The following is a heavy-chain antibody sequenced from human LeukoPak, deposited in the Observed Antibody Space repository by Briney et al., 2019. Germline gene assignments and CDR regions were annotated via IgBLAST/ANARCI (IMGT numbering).Heavy chain of an antibody. CDR1: GGSISSSSYY. J-gene: IGHJ6*03. CDR3: ARARVYCSSTSCYYMDV. V-gene: IGHV4-39*07. D-gene: IGHD2-2*01. Sequence: PSETLSLTCTVSGGSISSSSYYWGWIRQPPGKGLEWIGSIYYSGSTYYNPSLKSRVTISVDTSKNQFSLKLSSVTAADTAVYYCARARVYCSSTSCYYMDVWGKGTTVTVSS. CDR2: IYYSGST.